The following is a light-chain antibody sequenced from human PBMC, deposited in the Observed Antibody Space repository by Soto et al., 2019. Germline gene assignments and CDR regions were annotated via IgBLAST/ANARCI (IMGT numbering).Light chain of an antibody. Sequence: EIGMTNSPATLSVSNRERATLSCRASQSVSSNLAWYQQKPGQAPRLLIYGASTRATGIPARFSGSGSGTEFTLTISSLQSEDFAVYYCQQYNNWLRTFGQGTKVDIK. CDR3: QQYNNWLRT. CDR1: QSVSSN. J-gene: IGKJ1*01. V-gene: IGKV3-15*01. CDR2: GAS.